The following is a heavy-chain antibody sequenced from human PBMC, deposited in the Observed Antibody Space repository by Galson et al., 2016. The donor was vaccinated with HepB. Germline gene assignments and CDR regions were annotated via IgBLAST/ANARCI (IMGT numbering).Heavy chain of an antibody. CDR1: GFTFDRCG. J-gene: IGHJ4*02. V-gene: IGHV3-23*01. D-gene: IGHD6-19*01. CDR3: AIAPPQWHDLLFGN. CDR2: ICGRRGDV. Sequence: SLRLSCAASGFTFDRCGMTWFRQAPGKGLEWVSTICGRRGDVDYADSVKGRFTISRDDSKSTLYLHMNSLRVEDTAIYYCAIAPPQWHDLLFGNWAQGTLVTVSA.